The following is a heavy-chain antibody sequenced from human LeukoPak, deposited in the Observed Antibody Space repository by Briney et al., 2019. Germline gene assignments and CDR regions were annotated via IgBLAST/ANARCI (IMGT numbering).Heavy chain of an antibody. CDR1: GGSFSGYY. D-gene: IGHD3-3*01. CDR3: ARGPYYDFWSGYPSHYFDY. V-gene: IGHV4-34*01. Sequence: SSETLSLTCAVYGGSFSGYYWSWIRQPPGKGREWGGEINHSGSTNYNPSRKSRVTITVETSKKQCSLKLSSVTAADTAVYYCARGPYYDFWSGYPSHYFDYWGQGTLVTVSS. J-gene: IGHJ4*02. CDR2: INHSGST.